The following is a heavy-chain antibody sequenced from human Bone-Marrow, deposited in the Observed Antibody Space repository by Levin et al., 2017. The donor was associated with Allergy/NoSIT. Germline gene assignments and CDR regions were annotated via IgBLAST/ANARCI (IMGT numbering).Heavy chain of an antibody. V-gene: IGHV3-30*03. CDR3: VRDIFFGRYHGSGEVDRGLGD. CDR2: ISYDGFNE. Sequence: GESLKISCAASGFTFISYGMHWVRQAPGKGLEWVAYISYDGFNEYYADSVKGRFSISKDKSKNMVYLQMNSLRAEDTAVYYCVRDIFFGRYHGSGEVDRGLGDWGQGTTVTVSS. J-gene: IGHJ6*02. D-gene: IGHD3-10*01. CDR1: GFTFISYG.